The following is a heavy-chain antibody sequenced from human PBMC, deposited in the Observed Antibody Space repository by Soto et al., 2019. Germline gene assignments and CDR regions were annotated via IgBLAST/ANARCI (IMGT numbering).Heavy chain of an antibody. CDR3: ARASDFWSGYYNPYYYYGMDV. CDR2: ISSSSSYI. J-gene: IGHJ6*02. V-gene: IGHV3-21*01. CDR1: GFTFSSYS. Sequence: EVQLVESGGGLVKPGGSLRLSCAASGFTFSSYSMNWVRQAPGKGLEWVSSISSSSSYIYYADSVKGRFTISRDNAKNSLYLQMNSLRAEDTAVYYCARASDFWSGYYNPYYYYGMDVWGQGTTVIVSS. D-gene: IGHD3-3*01.